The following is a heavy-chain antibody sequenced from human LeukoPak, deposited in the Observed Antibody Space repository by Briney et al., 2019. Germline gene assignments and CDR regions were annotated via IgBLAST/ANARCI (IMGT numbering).Heavy chain of an antibody. J-gene: IGHJ4*02. Sequence: ASVKVSCKASGYTFTSYGISWVRQAPGQGLEWMGWISAYNGNTNYAQKLQGRVTMTTDTSTSTAYMELRSLRSDDTAVYYCARDLPDLDSSGYYPLDYWGQGTLVTVSS. D-gene: IGHD3-22*01. CDR2: ISAYNGNT. CDR3: ARDLPDLDSSGYYPLDY. CDR1: GYTFTSYG. V-gene: IGHV1-18*01.